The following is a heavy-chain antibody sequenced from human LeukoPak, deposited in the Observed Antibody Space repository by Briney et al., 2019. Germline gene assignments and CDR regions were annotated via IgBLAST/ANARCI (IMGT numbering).Heavy chain of an antibody. CDR3: TTGPALYYYDSSADY. CDR2: IKSKTDGGTT. J-gene: IGHJ4*02. V-gene: IGHV3-15*01. D-gene: IGHD3-22*01. CDR1: GFTFSNAW. Sequence: GGSLRLSCAASGFTFSNAWMSWVRQAPGKGLEWVGRIKSKTDGGTTDYAAPVKGRFTISRDDSKNTLYLQMNSLKTEDTAVHYCTTGPALYYYDSSADYWGQGTLVTVSS.